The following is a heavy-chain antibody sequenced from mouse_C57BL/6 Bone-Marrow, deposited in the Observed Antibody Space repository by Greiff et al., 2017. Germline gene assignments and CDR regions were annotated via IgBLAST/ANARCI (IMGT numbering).Heavy chain of an antibody. Sequence: EVMLVESGAELVNPGASVKLSCTASGFNIKDYYMHWVKQRTEQGLEWIGRIDPEDGETKYAPKFQGKATITADTSSNTAYLQLSSLTSEDTAVYYCAPYYYGSSYAMDYWGQGTSVTVSS. V-gene: IGHV14-2*01. CDR3: APYYYGSSYAMDY. J-gene: IGHJ4*01. CDR2: IDPEDGET. CDR1: GFNIKDYY. D-gene: IGHD1-1*01.